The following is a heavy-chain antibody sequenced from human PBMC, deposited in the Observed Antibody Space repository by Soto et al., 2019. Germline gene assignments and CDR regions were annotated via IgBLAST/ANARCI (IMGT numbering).Heavy chain of an antibody. CDR3: EKDPLTRPFDY. CDR2: ISYDGSNK. J-gene: IGHJ4*02. V-gene: IGHV3-30*18. Sequence: GGSLRLSCAASGFTFSSYGMHWVRQAPGKGLEWVAVISYDGSNKYYADSVKGRFTISRDNSKNTLYLQMNSLRAEDTAVYYCEKDPLTRPFDYWGQGTLVTVSS. CDR1: GFTFSSYG.